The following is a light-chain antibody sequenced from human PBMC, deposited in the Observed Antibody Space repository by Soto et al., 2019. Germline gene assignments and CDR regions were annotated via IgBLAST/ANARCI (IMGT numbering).Light chain of an antibody. CDR1: QSISSN. CDR3: QQYNNWPPLT. J-gene: IGKJ4*01. V-gene: IGKV3-15*01. CDR2: RTS. Sequence: EIVMTQSPAILSVSPGERATLSCRASQSISSNLAWYQQKPGQAPRLLMFRTSSRATGFPARFSGSGSGTEFTLTISSLQSEDFAVYFCQQYNNWPPLTFGGGTKVEIK.